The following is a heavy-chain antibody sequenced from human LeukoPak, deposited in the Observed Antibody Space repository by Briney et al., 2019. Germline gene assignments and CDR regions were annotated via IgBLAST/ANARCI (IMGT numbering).Heavy chain of an antibody. Sequence: GRSLRLSCAASGFTFSSYGMHWVRQAPGKGLEWVAVIWYDGSNEYYAESVKGRYTISRDSSKNTLYLQMNSLRAEDTAVYYCAREKMTGYCSSTSRYIYYGVDVWGQGTTVTVSS. CDR2: IWYDGSNE. CDR1: GFTFSSYG. D-gene: IGHD2-2*02. CDR3: AREKMTGYCSSTSRYIYYGVDV. V-gene: IGHV3-33*01. J-gene: IGHJ6*02.